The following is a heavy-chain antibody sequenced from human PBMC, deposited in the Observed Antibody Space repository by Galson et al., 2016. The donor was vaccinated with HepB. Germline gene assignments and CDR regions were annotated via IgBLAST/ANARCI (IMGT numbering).Heavy chain of an antibody. Sequence: ETLSLTCAVSGDSISSSYWWSWVRQPPGKGLEWIGGIYHSGSTNYNPSLKSRVTISVDKSKNQFSLKLSSVTAADTAVYYCAKWGGVGGAYHLDWGQGTLVTVSS. V-gene: IGHV4-4*02. CDR2: IYHSGST. D-gene: IGHD3-16*01. CDR1: GDSISSSYW. CDR3: AKWGGVGGAYHLD. J-gene: IGHJ4*02.